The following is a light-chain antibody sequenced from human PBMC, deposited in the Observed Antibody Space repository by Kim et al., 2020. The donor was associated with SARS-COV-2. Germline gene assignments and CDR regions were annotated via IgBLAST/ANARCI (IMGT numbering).Light chain of an antibody. CDR2: AAS. V-gene: IGKV1-39*01. Sequence: DIQMTQSPSSLSTSVGDRVTITCRASQSISNYLNWYQQKPGKAPKLLFFAASSLQSGVPSRFSGSGSGTEFTLTISSLQPEDCATYYCQQSYKIPYTFGQGTKLEIK. CDR1: QSISNY. J-gene: IGKJ2*01. CDR3: QQSYKIPYT.